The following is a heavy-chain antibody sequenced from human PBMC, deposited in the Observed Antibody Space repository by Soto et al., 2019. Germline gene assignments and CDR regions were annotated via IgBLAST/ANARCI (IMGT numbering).Heavy chain of an antibody. CDR2: IIYSGDI. D-gene: IGHD3-16*02. J-gene: IGHJ3*02. V-gene: IGHV4-39*01. Sequence: PSETLSLTCNVSGASISSYNYWGWFRQPPGKGLEWIGSIIYSGDIMYNPSLQSRLTLFVDTSKNQFSLKLSSVTAADTAVYYCANLDMITFGGVIGPNDEFDIWGQGTMVT. CDR1: GASISSYNY. CDR3: ANLDMITFGGVIGPNDEFDI.